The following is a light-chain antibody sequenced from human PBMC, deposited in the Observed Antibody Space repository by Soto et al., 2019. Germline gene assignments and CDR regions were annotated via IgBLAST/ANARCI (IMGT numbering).Light chain of an antibody. CDR2: AAS. CDR3: QQYKSWRT. V-gene: IGKV3-15*01. CDR1: QSIDKR. J-gene: IGKJ1*01. Sequence: VMTQSPATLSVSPGERVTLSCRASQSIDKRLAWYQQRPGQAPRLLIYAASTRVTGIPARFSGSGSGTEFTLTISGLQSEGFGVYYCQQYKSWRTCGQGTNVETK.